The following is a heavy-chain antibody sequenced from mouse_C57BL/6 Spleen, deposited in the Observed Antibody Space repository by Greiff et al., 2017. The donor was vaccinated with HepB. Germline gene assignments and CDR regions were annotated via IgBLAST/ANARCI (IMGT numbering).Heavy chain of an antibody. CDR1: GYTFTDYY. D-gene: IGHD1-1*01. CDR3: ARNYGSSPYWYFDV. V-gene: IGHV1-26*01. J-gene: IGHJ1*03. Sequence: VQLKQSGPELVKPGASVKISCKASGYTFTDYYMNWVKQSHGKSLEWIGDINPNNGGTSYNQKFKGKATLTVDKSSSTAYMELRSLTSEDSAVYYCARNYGSSPYWYFDVWGTGTTVTVSS. CDR2: INPNNGGT.